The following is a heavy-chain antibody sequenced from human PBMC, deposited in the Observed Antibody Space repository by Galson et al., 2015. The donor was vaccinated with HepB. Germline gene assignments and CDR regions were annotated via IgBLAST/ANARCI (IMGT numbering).Heavy chain of an antibody. CDR1: GFTVTTNH. CDR3: ARIHSDHYDSSGYSSRGWFDP. V-gene: IGHV3-53*01. D-gene: IGHD3-22*01. Sequence: SLRLSCAASGFTVTTNHMSWVRQAPGKGPEWVSVIYRDDSTYCADAVKGRFSISRDNSKNTLYLQMSSLRVEDTAVYYCARIHSDHYDSSGYSSRGWFDPWGQGTLVTVSS. CDR2: IYRDDST. J-gene: IGHJ5*02.